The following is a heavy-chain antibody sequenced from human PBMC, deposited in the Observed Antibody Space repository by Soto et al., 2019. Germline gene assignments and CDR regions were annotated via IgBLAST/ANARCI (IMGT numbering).Heavy chain of an antibody. CDR2: RNPNSGSA. Sequence: AAVQVSCQGTRYTFIKFDINCVVQATGQGLEWMGWRNPNSGSAGSAQKFQSRVAMTRDTSISTAYMELSSLRSDEAAVYYCARGRGYSDGVDYWGQGTLVTVSS. D-gene: IGHD2-15*01. J-gene: IGHJ4*02. V-gene: IGHV1-8*01. CDR3: ARGRGYSDGVDY. CDR1: RYTFIKFD.